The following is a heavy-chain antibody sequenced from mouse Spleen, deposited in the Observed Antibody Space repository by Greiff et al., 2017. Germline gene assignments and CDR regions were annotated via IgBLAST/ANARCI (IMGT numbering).Heavy chain of an antibody. D-gene: IGHD1-1*01. Sequence: QVQLQQPGAELVRPGTSVKLSCKASGYTFTSYWMHWVKQRPGQGLEWIGVIDPSDSYTNYNQKFKGKATLTVDTSSSTAYMQLSSLTSEDSAVYYCARKTTVGPVYFDYWGQGTTLTVSS. CDR3: ARKTTVGPVYFDY. CDR1: GYTFTSYW. V-gene: IGHV1-59*01. CDR2: IDPSDSYT. J-gene: IGHJ2*01.